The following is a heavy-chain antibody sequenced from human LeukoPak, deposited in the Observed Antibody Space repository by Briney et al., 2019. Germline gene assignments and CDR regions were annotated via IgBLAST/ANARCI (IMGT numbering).Heavy chain of an antibody. J-gene: IGHJ3*02. Sequence: GGSLRVYCAASGFTFSSYSMNWVRQAPGKGLEWVSSISSSSSYIYYADSVKGRFTISRDNAKNSLYLQMNSLRAEDTAVYYCARDRNQIVVPAAIDAFDIWGQGTMVTVSS. CDR3: ARDRNQIVVPAAIDAFDI. V-gene: IGHV3-21*01. D-gene: IGHD2-2*01. CDR1: GFTFSSYS. CDR2: ISSSSSYI.